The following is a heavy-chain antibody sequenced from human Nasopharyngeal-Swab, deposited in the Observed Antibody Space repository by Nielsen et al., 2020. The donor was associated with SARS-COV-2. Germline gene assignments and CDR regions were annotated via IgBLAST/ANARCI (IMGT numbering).Heavy chain of an antibody. CDR3: AGGSGYRFDY. V-gene: IGHV4-59*08. CDR1: GASISNHY. D-gene: IGHD3-22*01. CDR2: NYNTGRT. J-gene: IGHJ4*02. Sequence: SETLSLTCTVSGASISNHYWNWIRLPPGKGLEGIAFNYNTGRTIYNPSLQSRVTISSDTSKNQFSLKLTSVTAADMGVYFCAGGSGYRFDYWGQGALVTVSS.